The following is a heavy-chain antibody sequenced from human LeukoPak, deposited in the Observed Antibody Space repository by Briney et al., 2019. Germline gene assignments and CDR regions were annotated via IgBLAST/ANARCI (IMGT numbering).Heavy chain of an antibody. CDR3: ARSPRVIRAFDI. V-gene: IGHV4-34*01. CDR1: GGSFSGYY. Sequence: SETLSLTCAVYGGSFSGYYWSWIRQPPGKGLEWIGEINHSGSTNYNPSLKSRVTISVDTSKNQFSLKLSSVTAADTAVYYCARSPRVIRAFDIWGQGTMVTVSS. J-gene: IGHJ3*02. D-gene: IGHD3-22*01. CDR2: INHSGST.